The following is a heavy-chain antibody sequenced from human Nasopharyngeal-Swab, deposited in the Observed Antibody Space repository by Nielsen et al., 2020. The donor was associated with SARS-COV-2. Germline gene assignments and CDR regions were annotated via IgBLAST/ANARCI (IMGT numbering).Heavy chain of an antibody. J-gene: IGHJ3*02. D-gene: IGHD1-26*01. Sequence: GESLKISCAASGFTFSSYAMHWVRQAPGKGLEWVAVISYDGSNKYYADSVKGRFTISRDNSKNTLYLQMNSLRAEDTAVYYCARSNSRSYYGAFDIWGQGTMVTVSS. CDR3: ARSNSRSYYGAFDI. V-gene: IGHV3-30*04. CDR1: GFTFSSYA. CDR2: ISYDGSNK.